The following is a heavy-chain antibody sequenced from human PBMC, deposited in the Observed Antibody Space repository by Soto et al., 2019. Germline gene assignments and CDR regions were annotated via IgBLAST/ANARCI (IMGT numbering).Heavy chain of an antibody. V-gene: IGHV3-73*02. CDR2: IRSKANSYAT. J-gene: IGHJ6*02. CDR3: SNHVDV. Sequence: EVQLVESGGGLVQPGGSLKLSCAASGFTFSGSAMHWVRQASGKGLEWVGRIRSKANSYATAYAASVKGRFTISRDDSKNTAYLHMNSLKTEDTAVYYCSNHVDVWGQGTTVTVSS. CDR1: GFTFSGSA.